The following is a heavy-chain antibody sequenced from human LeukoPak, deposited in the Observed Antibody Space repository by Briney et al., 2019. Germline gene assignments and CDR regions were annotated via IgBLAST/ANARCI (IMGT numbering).Heavy chain of an antibody. V-gene: IGHV1-2*02. Sequence: ASVKVSCKASGYTFTGYYMHWVRQAPGQGLEWMGWINPNSGGTNYAQKFQGRVTMTRDTSISTAYMELRSLRSDDTAVYYCARDRNLPMFYDSSGYFGFDPWGQGTLVTVSS. J-gene: IGHJ5*02. CDR2: INPNSGGT. D-gene: IGHD3-22*01. CDR1: GYTFTGYY. CDR3: ARDRNLPMFYDSSGYFGFDP.